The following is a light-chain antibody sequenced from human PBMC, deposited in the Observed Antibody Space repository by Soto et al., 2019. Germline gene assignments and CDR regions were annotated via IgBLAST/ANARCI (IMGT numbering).Light chain of an antibody. CDR1: QSVSHN. CDR2: GAS. Sequence: EIVMTQSPATLSVSPGEGATLSCRASQSVSHNLAWYQQKPGQAPRLLIYGASTRATGIPIRFSGSGSGTGFTLTINSLQSEDFAVYYCEQYNSWPPLYTFGQGTKLEIK. CDR3: EQYNSWPPLYT. J-gene: IGKJ2*01. V-gene: IGKV3-15*01.